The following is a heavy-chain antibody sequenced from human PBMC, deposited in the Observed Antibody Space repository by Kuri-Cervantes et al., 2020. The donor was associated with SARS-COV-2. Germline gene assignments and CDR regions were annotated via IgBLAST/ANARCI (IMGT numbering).Heavy chain of an antibody. CDR3: ARVGGQVAGTLYFQH. J-gene: IGHJ1*01. CDR1: GFSYH. Sequence: GSLRLSCYVSGFSYHWGWIRQSPGKGLEWIGSISHSGSTYYSPSLKSRVTISADTSNNQFSLTMRSVTAADTAVYYCARVGGQVAGTLYFQHWGQGTLVTVSS. D-gene: IGHD6-19*01. CDR2: ISHSGST. V-gene: IGHV4-38-2*02.